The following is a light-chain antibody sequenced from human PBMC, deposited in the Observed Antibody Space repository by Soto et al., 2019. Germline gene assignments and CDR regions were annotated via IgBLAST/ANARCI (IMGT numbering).Light chain of an antibody. V-gene: IGKV1-5*03. CDR1: QSIGSS. CDR2: RAS. J-gene: IGKJ2*01. CDR3: QQYSGYSPYT. Sequence: DIQMTQSPSTLSASVGDRVTITCRASQSIGSSLAWYQQKPGKAPKLLIYRASTLEDGVPSRFGGSGSGAEFSLTISSPQPDDFATYYCQQYSGYSPYTFGQGTKLEI.